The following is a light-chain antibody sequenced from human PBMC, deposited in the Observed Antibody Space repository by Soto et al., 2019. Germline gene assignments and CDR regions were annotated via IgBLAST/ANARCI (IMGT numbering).Light chain of an antibody. CDR1: QVISTS. Sequence: DIQLTQSPSFLSPSIGESVTITCRASQVISTSLAWYQVKPGKAPKLLIYAASTLESGVPSRFSATVSGTEFSLTITSLQPEDFATYYCQQYNIYPWTFGQGTKVEIK. V-gene: IGKV1-9*01. J-gene: IGKJ1*01. CDR2: AAS. CDR3: QQYNIYPWT.